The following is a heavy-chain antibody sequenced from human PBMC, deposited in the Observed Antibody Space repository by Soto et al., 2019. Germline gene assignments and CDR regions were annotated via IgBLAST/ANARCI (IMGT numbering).Heavy chain of an antibody. J-gene: IGHJ3*02. CDR3: AHRREGITGTSAFDI. CDR1: GFSLSTSGVG. V-gene: IGHV2-5*02. CDR2: IYWDDDK. D-gene: IGHD1-20*01. Sequence: QITLKESGPTLVKPTQTLTLTCTFSGFSLSTSGVGVGWIRQPPGKALEWLALIYWDDDKRYSPSLKSRLTITKDISKNQVVLTMTNMDPVDTATYYCAHRREGITGTSAFDIWGQGTMVTVSS.